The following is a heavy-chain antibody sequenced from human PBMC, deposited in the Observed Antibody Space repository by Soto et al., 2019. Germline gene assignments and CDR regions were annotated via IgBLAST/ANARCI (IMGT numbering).Heavy chain of an antibody. CDR3: ERDRRPSIFSGLAV. J-gene: IGHJ6*02. CDR2: IDGSSATT. Sequence: GGSLRLSCAASGFTFNDNAMSWVRQAPGKGLEWVSAIDGSSATTNYADSVKGRFTISRDNSKNTLFLHMSGLRAEDTAVYYCERDRRPSIFSGLAVWGQVTT. CDR1: GFTFNDNA. V-gene: IGHV3-23*01. D-gene: IGHD3-3*02.